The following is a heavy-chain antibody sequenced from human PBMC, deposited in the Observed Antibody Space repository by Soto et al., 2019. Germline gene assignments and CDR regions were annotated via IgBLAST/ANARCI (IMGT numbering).Heavy chain of an antibody. CDR3: ARGKYYDVSTGYSTFDP. CDR1: GFTFSDYY. V-gene: IGHV3-74*01. Sequence: PGGSLRLSCAASGFTFSDYYMSWVRQVPGKGLVWVSRVNSDGSTTNYADSVKGRFTISRDNAKNTLFLQMNSLRVEDTAVYYCARGKYYDVSTGYSTFDPWGQGVPVTVSS. CDR2: VNSDGSTT. D-gene: IGHD3-9*01. J-gene: IGHJ5*02.